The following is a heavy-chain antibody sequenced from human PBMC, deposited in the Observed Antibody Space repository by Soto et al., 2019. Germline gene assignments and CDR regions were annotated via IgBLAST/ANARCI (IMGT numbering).Heavy chain of an antibody. D-gene: IGHD3-16*01. CDR2: IIPIFGTA. CDR3: ARDGGKHSGGSDY. V-gene: IGHV1-69*01. J-gene: IGHJ4*02. CDR1: GGTFSSYS. Sequence: QVQLVQSGAEVKKPGSSVKVSCKASGGTFSSYSINWVRQAPGQGLEWMGEIIPIFGTANYAQKFQGRVTITADQSTSTDYMELSSLRSDDTAVYYCARDGGKHSGGSDYGGQGTLVTVSS.